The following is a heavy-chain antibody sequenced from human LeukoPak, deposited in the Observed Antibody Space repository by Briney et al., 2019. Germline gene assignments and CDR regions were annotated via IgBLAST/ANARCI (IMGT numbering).Heavy chain of an antibody. Sequence: SETLSLTCAVYGGSFSGYYWSWIRQPPGKGLEWIGEINHSGSTNYNPSLKSRVTISVDTSKNQFSLKLSSVTAADTAVYYCARGPTYYYGSGSYNMVSDSWGQGTPITVSS. D-gene: IGHD3-10*01. CDR3: ARGPTYYYGSGSYNMVSDS. J-gene: IGHJ5*01. V-gene: IGHV4-34*01. CDR1: GGSFSGYY. CDR2: INHSGST.